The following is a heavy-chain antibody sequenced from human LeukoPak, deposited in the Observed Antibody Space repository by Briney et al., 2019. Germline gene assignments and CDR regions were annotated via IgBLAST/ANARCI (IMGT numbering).Heavy chain of an antibody. J-gene: IGHJ4*02. CDR1: GFTFSGST. V-gene: IGHV3-73*01. CDR2: IRSKTNSYAT. CDR3: AKGVRGWTNIDY. Sequence: GGSLRLSCAASGFTFSGSTMNWVRQASGKGLEWVGLIRSKTNSYATAYAASVNGRFTISRDDSKSTAYLQMNTLKTEDTAVYYCAKGVRGWTNIDYWGQGTLVTVSS. D-gene: IGHD4-23*01.